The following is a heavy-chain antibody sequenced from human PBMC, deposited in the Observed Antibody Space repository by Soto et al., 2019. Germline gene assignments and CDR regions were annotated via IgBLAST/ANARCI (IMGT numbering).Heavy chain of an antibody. CDR3: ARDPSPYYYDSSGPSGYFDY. V-gene: IGHV1-69*13. CDR2: IIPIFGTA. Sequence: ASVKVSCKAPGGTFSSYAISWVRQAPGQGLEWMGGIIPIFGTANYAQKFQGRATITADESTSTAYMELSSLRSEDTAVYYCARDPSPYYYDSSGPSGYFDYWGQGTLVTVSS. J-gene: IGHJ4*02. D-gene: IGHD3-22*01. CDR1: GGTFSSYA.